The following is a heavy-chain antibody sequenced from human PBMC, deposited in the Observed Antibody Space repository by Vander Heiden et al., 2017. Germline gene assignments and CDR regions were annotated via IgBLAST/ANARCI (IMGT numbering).Heavy chain of an antibody. CDR2: ISPDGSNE. CDR1: GFTFSGYG. D-gene: IGHD1-26*01. J-gene: IGHJ6*02. CDR3: AKDPETKWGMDV. Sequence: QVQLVESGGGVVQPGRSLRLSCAVSGFTFSGYGMQWVRQAPGKGLEWVALISPDGSNEKYADSVKGRFTISRDNSKNTLSLQMNSLRPEDTAVYYCAKDPETKWGMDVWGQGTTVTVSS. V-gene: IGHV3-30*18.